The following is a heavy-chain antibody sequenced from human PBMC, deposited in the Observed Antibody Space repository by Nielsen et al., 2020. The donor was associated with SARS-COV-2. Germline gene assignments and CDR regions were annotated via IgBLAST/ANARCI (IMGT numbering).Heavy chain of an antibody. J-gene: IGHJ6*03. V-gene: IGHV1-69*13. CDR3: GLQGERTAYYYYYMDV. CDR1: VGPFSSYA. Sequence: SSVKVPCQLSVGPFSSYAISWLRPPPGQGLEWMGGIIPIFGTANYAQKFQGRVTITADESTSTAYMELSSLRSEDTAVYYCGLQGERTAYYYYYMDVWGKGTTVTVSS. CDR2: IIPIFGTA. D-gene: IGHD3-16*01.